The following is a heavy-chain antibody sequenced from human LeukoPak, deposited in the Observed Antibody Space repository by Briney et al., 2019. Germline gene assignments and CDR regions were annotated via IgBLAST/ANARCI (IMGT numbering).Heavy chain of an antibody. V-gene: IGHV4-34*01. Sequence: SETLSLTCTVSGGSISSYHWGWIRQPPGKGLEWIGEINHSGSTNYNPSLKSRVTISVDTSKNQFSLKLSSVTAADTAVYYCARLPEVWGQGTLVTVSS. CDR3: ARLPEV. J-gene: IGHJ4*02. CDR2: INHSGST. CDR1: GGSISSYH.